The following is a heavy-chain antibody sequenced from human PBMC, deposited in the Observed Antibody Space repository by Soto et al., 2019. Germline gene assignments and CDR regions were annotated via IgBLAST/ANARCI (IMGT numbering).Heavy chain of an antibody. V-gene: IGHV4-4*07. CDR2: IYTSGST. J-gene: IGHJ4*02. CDR3: ASSKRGYCSGGSCYSVFAFDY. CDR1: GGSISSYY. D-gene: IGHD2-15*01. Sequence: QVQLQESGPGLVKPSETLSLTCTVSGGSISSYYWSWIRQPAGKGLEWIGRIYTSGSTNYNPSLNSRIAMSVDTSKNQFSLKLSSVPAADTAVYYWASSKRGYCSGGSCYSVFAFDYWGQGTLVTVSS.